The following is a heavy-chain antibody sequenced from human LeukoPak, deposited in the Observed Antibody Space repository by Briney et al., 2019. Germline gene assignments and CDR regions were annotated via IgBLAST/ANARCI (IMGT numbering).Heavy chain of an antibody. D-gene: IGHD3-10*01. CDR3: AKDGSGSHHLVFRMDV. CDR1: GFTFSSYG. CDR2: ISYDGSNK. Sequence: PGGSLRLSCAASGFTFSSYGMPWVRQAPGKGLEWVAVISYDGSNKYYADSVKGRFTISRDNSKNTLYLQMNSLRAEDTAVYYCAKDGSGSHHLVFRMDVWGQGTTVTVSS. V-gene: IGHV3-30*18. J-gene: IGHJ6*02.